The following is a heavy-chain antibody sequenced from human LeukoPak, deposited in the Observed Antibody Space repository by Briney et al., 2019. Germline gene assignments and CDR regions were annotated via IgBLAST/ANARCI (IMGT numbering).Heavy chain of an antibody. Sequence: GGSLRLSCAASGFTFSSYGMHWVRQAPGKGLEWVAVISYDGSNKYYADSVKGRFTISRDNSKNTLYLQMNSLRAEDTAVYYCAKIHSGSYPFDYWGQGTLVTVSS. CDR2: ISYDGSNK. V-gene: IGHV3-30*18. J-gene: IGHJ4*02. D-gene: IGHD1-26*01. CDR3: AKIHSGSYPFDY. CDR1: GFTFSSYG.